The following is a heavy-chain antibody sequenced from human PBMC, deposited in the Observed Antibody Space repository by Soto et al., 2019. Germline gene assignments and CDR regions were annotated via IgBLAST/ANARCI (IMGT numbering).Heavy chain of an antibody. CDR3: ARDTSLYGDFDF. CDR1: GDTFSSHT. J-gene: IGHJ4*02. CDR2: IIPSLDIA. V-gene: IGHV1-69*08. D-gene: IGHD4-17*01. Sequence: QVHLVQSGAEVKKPGSSVKVSCKASGDTFSSHTISWVRQAPGQGLEWMGRIIPSLDIANYAQRFPGRVTITADKSTPTAYMELSSLTPEDTAMYYCARDTSLYGDFDFWGQGPRVAVSS.